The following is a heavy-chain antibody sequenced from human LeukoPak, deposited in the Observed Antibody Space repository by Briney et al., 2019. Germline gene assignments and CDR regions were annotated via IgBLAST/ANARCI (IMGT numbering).Heavy chain of an antibody. CDR2: VSGSGGNT. V-gene: IGHV3-23*01. D-gene: IGHD6-19*01. CDR3: AKSLAVPGSPDY. J-gene: IGHJ4*02. Sequence: GGSLRLSCAASGFTFTNSAMTWVRQAPGKGLEWVSTVSGSGGNTYYTDSVKGRFTISRDNSENTLYLQMNSLRAQDTAVYYCAKSLAVPGSPDYWGLGTLVTVSS. CDR1: GFTFTNSA.